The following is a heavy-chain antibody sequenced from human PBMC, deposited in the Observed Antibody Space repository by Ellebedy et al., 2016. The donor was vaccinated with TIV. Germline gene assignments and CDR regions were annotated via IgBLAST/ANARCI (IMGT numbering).Heavy chain of an antibody. J-gene: IGHJ1*01. CDR3: AREVVINDILTGYYSRYVQH. CDR1: GFTVSSNY. CDR2: IYRVGST. D-gene: IGHD3-9*01. V-gene: IGHV3-53*01. Sequence: PGGSLRLSCAASGFTVSSNYMSWVRQVPGKGLEWSSIIYRVGSTYYADSVKGRFTISRDDSKNTLYLQMNSLRAEDTAVYYCAREVVINDILTGYYSRYVQHWGQGTLVTVSS.